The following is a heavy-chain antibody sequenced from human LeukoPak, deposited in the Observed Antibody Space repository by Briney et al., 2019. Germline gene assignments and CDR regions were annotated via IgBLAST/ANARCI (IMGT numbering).Heavy chain of an antibody. CDR3: ATAYSSSWFRPDY. Sequence: GASVKVSCKASAYTFTGYYMHWVRQAPGQGLEWMGWINPDSGGTNYAQKFQGRVTMTEDTSTDTAYMELSSLRSEDTAVYYCATAYSSSWFRPDYWGQGTLVTVSS. CDR1: AYTFTGYY. CDR2: INPDSGGT. D-gene: IGHD6-13*01. V-gene: IGHV1-2*02. J-gene: IGHJ4*02.